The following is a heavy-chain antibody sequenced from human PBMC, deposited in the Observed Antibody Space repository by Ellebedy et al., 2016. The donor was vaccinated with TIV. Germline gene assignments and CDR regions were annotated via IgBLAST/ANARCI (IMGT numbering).Heavy chain of an antibody. CDR3: ARARWGGVDYYYGMDV. V-gene: IGHV3-13*01. CDR1: GFTFSSYD. D-gene: IGHD3-16*01. J-gene: IGHJ6*02. CDR2: IGTAGDT. Sequence: GESLKISCAASGFTFSSYDMHWVRQATGKGLEWVSAIGTAGDTYYPGSVKGRFTISRENAKNSLYLQMNSLRAGDTAVYYCARARWGGVDYYYGMDVWGQGTTVTVSS.